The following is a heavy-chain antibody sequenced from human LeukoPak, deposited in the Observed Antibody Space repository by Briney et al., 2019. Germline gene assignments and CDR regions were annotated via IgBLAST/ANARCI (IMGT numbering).Heavy chain of an antibody. D-gene: IGHD2-15*01. Sequence: SETLSLTCSVSGGSITNYYWSWIRQPPGKGLEWIGYIYYSGSTNYNPSLKSRITISVDTSKNQFSLKLNSVTAADTAVYYCARVSSAGVVAAISFFDYWGQRTLVTVSS. J-gene: IGHJ4*02. CDR3: ARVSSAGVVAAISFFDY. V-gene: IGHV4-59*01. CDR1: GGSITNYY. CDR2: IYYSGST.